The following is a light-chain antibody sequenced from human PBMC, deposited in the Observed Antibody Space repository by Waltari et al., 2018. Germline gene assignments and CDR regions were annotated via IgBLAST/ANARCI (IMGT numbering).Light chain of an antibody. CDR3: QQSSTASWA. CDR2: TAS. CDR1: QPISKF. V-gene: IGKV1-39*01. J-gene: IGKJ1*01. Sequence: DIQMTQSPSSLSASVGDRVTIACRASQPISKFLNWYQQKPGKAPELLIFTASSLHGGVPTRFSASGSGTDVTVTSDNQEPGDVGTYHCQQSSTASWAFGPGTKVEIK.